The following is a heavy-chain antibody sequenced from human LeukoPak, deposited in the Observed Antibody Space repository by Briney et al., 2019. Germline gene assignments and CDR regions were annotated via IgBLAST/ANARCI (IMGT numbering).Heavy chain of an antibody. CDR1: GDSISSSTYY. J-gene: IGHJ4*02. CDR3: ARGPPFLGNLF. D-gene: IGHD4-23*01. CDR2: IYFGGGT. Sequence: SETLSLTCTVSGDSISSSTYYWGWIRQPPGKGLEWIGSIYFGGGTYYNSSLKSRITISVDGSKNQFSLRLTSTTAADTAVYYCARGPPFLGNLFWGQGTLVTVSS. V-gene: IGHV4-39*07.